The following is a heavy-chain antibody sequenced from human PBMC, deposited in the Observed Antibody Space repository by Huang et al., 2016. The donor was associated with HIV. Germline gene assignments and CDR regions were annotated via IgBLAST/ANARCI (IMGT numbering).Heavy chain of an antibody. CDR3: VKDRGQQLSPFDS. CDR2: SSARMSLR. J-gene: IGHJ4*02. D-gene: IGHD6-13*01. CDR1: GFSLDSFN. V-gene: IGHV3-21*01. Sequence: EVQLVDSGGGLVKPGGSLRLSCAASGFSLDSFNMFWVRQTPAKGLQWVASSSARMSLREYADSVKGRFSISRDNAKNSLYLQMNSLRGEDTAVYYCVKDRGQQLSPFDSWGQGTLVTVSS.